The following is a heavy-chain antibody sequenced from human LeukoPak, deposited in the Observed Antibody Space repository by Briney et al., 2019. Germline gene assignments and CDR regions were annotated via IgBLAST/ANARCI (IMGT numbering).Heavy chain of an antibody. Sequence: SETLSLTCAVYGVSFSGYYWSWIRQPPGKGLEWIGEINHSGSTNYNPSLKSRVTISVDTSKNQFSLKLSSVTAADTAVYYCARGGPENDYVEDWFDPWGQGTLVTVSS. J-gene: IGHJ5*02. D-gene: IGHD4-17*01. V-gene: IGHV4-34*01. CDR3: ARGGPENDYVEDWFDP. CDR1: GVSFSGYY. CDR2: INHSGST.